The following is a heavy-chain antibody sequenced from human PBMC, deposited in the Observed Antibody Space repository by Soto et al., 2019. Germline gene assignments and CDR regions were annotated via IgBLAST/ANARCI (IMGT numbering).Heavy chain of an antibody. CDR3: ARTSAAGKYYYGMDV. Sequence: GESLKISCKGSGYSFTNYWISWVRQMPGKGMKWMGRIDPSESYTKYSPSFQDQVTISADKSFSTAYLQWSSLKASDTAMYYCARTSAAGKYYYGMDVWGQGTTVTVSS. CDR1: GYSFTNYW. CDR2: IDPSESYT. V-gene: IGHV5-10-1*04. J-gene: IGHJ6*02. D-gene: IGHD6-13*01.